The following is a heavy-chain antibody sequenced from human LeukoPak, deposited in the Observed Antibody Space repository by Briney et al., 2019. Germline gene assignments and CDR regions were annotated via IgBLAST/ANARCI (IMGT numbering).Heavy chain of an antibody. D-gene: IGHD2-15*01. CDR1: GGSISSYY. CDR3: ALGYCGGGSCYAREYFQH. J-gene: IGHJ1*01. V-gene: IGHV4-59*12. Sequence: PSETLSLTCTVSGGSISSYYWNWIRQPPGKGLKWIGYIYYSGTTNYNPSLKSRVTISVDTSKNQFSLRLSSVTAADTAVYYCALGYCGGGSCYAREYFQHWGQGTLVTVSS. CDR2: IYYSGTT.